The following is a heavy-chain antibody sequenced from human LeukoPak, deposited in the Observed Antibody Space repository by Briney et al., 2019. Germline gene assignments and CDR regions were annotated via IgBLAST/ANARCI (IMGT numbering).Heavy chain of an antibody. J-gene: IGHJ5*02. CDR3: ARDGRSSPFDP. CDR2: IIPIFGAA. D-gene: IGHD2-2*01. CDR1: GYTFTSYG. V-gene: IGHV1-69*13. Sequence: ASVKVSCKASGYTFTSYGISWVRQAPGQGLEWMGGIIPIFGAANYAQKFQGRVTITADESTSTAYMELSSLRSEDTAVYYCARDGRSSPFDPWGQGTLVTVSS.